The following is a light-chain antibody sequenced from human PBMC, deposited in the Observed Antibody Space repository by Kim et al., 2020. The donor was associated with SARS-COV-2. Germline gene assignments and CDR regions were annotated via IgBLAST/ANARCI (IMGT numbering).Light chain of an antibody. CDR2: DVS. V-gene: IGLV2-14*03. J-gene: IGLJ1*01. CDR3: SSYTSSSTFYV. CDR1: RSDVGGYNN. Sequence: SITISCTGTRSDVGGYNNVSWYQQHPGKAPKHMIYDVSNRPSGVSNRFSGSKSGNTASLTISGLQAEDEDDYYCSSYTSSSTFYVFGTGTKVTVL.